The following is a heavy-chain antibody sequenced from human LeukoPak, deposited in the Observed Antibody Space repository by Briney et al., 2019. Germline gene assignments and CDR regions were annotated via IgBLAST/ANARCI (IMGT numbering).Heavy chain of an antibody. CDR2: INPNSGGT. J-gene: IGHJ4*02. CDR1: GYTFTAYY. D-gene: IGHD3-10*01. CDR3: ARGHYLSSSPPRFDY. V-gene: IGHV1-2*02. Sequence: GASVTVSCTASGYTFTAYYMHWVRQAPGQGREWMGWINPNSGGTNFAQTFQGRVTMTRDTSISTAYMELSRLRSDDTAVYYCARGHYLSSSPPRFDYWGQGALVTVSS.